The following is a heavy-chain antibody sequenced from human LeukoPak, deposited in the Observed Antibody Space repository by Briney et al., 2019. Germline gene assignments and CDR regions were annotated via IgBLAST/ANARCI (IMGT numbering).Heavy chain of an antibody. CDR2: MSGAGGRI. D-gene: IGHD1-1*01. J-gene: IGHJ6*03. CDR3: AKKQLAGTGWNYMDV. CDR1: GFTFSIYA. V-gene: IGHV3-23*01. Sequence: GGSLRLSCEASGFTFSIYAMSWVRQAPGKGLEWLSIMSGAGGRIEYADSVKGRFAISRDNSRNTVYLHMNSLRAEDTAVYHCAKKQLAGTGWNYMDVWGTGTTVTVSS.